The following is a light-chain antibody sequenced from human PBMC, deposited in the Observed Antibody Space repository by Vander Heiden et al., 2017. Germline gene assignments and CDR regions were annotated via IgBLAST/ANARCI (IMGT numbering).Light chain of an antibody. CDR1: QSIRSC. CDR3: QQYNSELLT. CDR2: YAS. Sequence: DMQMTQSPSYLSASVGDRVTITCRASQSIRSCLAWYQQKPGKAPKLLIYYASCLESGVPSRFSGSGSGTEFTLTISSLQPDDFATYYCQQYNSELLTFGQGTKVEIK. V-gene: IGKV1-5*01. J-gene: IGKJ1*01.